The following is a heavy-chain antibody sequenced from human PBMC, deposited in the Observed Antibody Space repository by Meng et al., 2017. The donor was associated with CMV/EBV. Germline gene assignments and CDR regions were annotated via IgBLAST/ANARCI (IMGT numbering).Heavy chain of an antibody. V-gene: IGHV4-59*01. CDR1: GGSFSGYD. CDR2: IYYSGST. CDR3: ARDAGYYGMDV. J-gene: IGHJ6*02. Sequence: SETLSLTCAVYGGSFSGYDWTWIRQPPGKGLEWIGYIYYSGSTNYNPSLKSRVTISVDTSKNQFSLKLSSVTAADTAVYYCARDAGYYGMDVWGQGTTVTVSS.